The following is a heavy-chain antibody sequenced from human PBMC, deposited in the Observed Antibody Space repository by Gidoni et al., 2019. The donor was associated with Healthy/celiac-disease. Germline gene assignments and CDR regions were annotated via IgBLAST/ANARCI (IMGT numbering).Heavy chain of an antibody. Sequence: QVQLVESGGGVVQPGRSLRLSCAASGFTFSSYGMHWVRQAPGKGLEWVAVMSYDGSNKYYADSVKGRFTISRDNSKNTLYLQMNSLRAEDTAVYYCAKEYSSSSRRGFDPWGQGTLVTVSS. V-gene: IGHV3-30*18. CDR1: GFTFSSYG. J-gene: IGHJ5*02. CDR2: MSYDGSNK. CDR3: AKEYSSSSRRGFDP. D-gene: IGHD6-6*01.